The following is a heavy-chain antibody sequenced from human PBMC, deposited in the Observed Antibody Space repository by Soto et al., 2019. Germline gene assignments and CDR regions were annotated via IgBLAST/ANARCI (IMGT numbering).Heavy chain of an antibody. CDR1: GGSIYTYY. Sequence: SETLSLTCDVSGGSIYTYYWNWIRQSPGKGLEWIGYISDGGSTNYNPSLKSRVTISVDTSKNQFSLKLSSVTAADTAVYYCARRGDGYNPTPFDYWGQGTLVTVSS. J-gene: IGHJ4*02. D-gene: IGHD5-12*01. CDR3: ARRGDGYNPTPFDY. V-gene: IGHV4-59*08. CDR2: ISDGGST.